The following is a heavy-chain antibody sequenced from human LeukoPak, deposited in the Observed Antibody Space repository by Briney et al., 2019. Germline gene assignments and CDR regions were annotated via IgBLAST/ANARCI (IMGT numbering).Heavy chain of an antibody. V-gene: IGHV1-18*01. CDR1: GYTFTSYG. Sequence: ASVKVSCKASGYTFTSYGISWVRQAPGQGLEWMGWISAYNGNTNYAQKLQGRVTMTTDTSTSTAYMELRSLRSDDTAVYYCARDWSKNDIVATFRLYYYYYYGMDVWGQGTTVTVSS. CDR3: ARDWSKNDIVATFRLYYYYYYGMDV. D-gene: IGHD5-12*01. J-gene: IGHJ6*02. CDR2: ISAYNGNT.